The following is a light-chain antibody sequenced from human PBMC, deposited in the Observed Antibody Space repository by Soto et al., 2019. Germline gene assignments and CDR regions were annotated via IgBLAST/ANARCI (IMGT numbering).Light chain of an antibody. CDR3: QQYGSSPET. V-gene: IGKV3-15*01. Sequence: EIIMTHSPATLSVSPGERATLSCRASESVSSNLAWYQQKPGQAPRLLIYGASTRATGIPPRFSGSGSGTEFTLSISSLQSTDFAVYYCQQYGSSPETFGQGTKVDIK. CDR2: GAS. CDR1: ESVSSN. J-gene: IGKJ1*01.